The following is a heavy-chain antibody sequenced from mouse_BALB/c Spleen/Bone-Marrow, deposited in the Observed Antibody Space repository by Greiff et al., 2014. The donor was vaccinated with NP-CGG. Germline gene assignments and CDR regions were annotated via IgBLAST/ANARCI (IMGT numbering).Heavy chain of an antibody. Sequence: VQLQQPGPELVKPGASVKMSCKASGYTFINYVMHWVKQKPGQGLEWIGYINPYYDVTKYNEMFKGKATLTSDKSSSTAYMELSSLTSEDSAVYYCARGVDFVYWGQGTTLTVSS. V-gene: IGHV1-14*01. CDR2: INPYYDVT. CDR3: ARGVDFVY. CDR1: GYTFINYV. J-gene: IGHJ2*01.